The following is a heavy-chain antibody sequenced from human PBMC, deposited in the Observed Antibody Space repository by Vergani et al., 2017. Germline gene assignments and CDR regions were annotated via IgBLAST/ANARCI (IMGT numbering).Heavy chain of an antibody. CDR3: ARTPLRFLEWERIEYYFDY. J-gene: IGHJ4*02. D-gene: IGHD3-3*01. CDR1: GGSISSGSYY. Sequence: QVQLQESGPGLVKPSQTLSLTCTVSGGSISSGSYYWSWIRQPAGKGLEWIGRIYTSGSTNYKPSLKSRVTISVDTSKNQFSLKLSSVTAADTAVYYCARTPLRFLEWERIEYYFDYWGQGTLVTVSS. CDR2: IYTSGST. V-gene: IGHV4-61*02.